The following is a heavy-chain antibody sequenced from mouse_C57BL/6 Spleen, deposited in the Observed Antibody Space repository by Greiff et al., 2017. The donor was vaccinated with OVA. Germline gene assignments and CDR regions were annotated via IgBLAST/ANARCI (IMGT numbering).Heavy chain of an antibody. CDR3: ASPTYYSNYWFAY. CDR2: IYPGDGDT. V-gene: IGHV1-80*01. Sequence: VQLQESGAELVKPGASVKISCKASGYAFSSYWMNWVKQRPGKGLEWIGQIYPGDGDTNYNGKFKGKATLTADKSSSTAYMQLSSLTSEDSAVYFCASPTYYSNYWFAYWGQGTLVTVSA. D-gene: IGHD2-5*01. J-gene: IGHJ3*01. CDR1: GYAFSSYW.